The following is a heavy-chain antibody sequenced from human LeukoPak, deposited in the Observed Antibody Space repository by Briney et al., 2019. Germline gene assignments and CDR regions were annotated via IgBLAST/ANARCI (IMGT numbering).Heavy chain of an antibody. CDR3: ARDLGIAGTTHAFDI. J-gene: IGHJ3*02. CDR2: IYGGGPT. Sequence: PGGSLRLSCAASGFTVSRNYMSWVRQAPGRGLECVSVIYGGGPTYYADSVKGRFTISRDTAKNTLYPQMNSLRGEDTAVYFCARDLGIAGTTHAFDIWGHGTMVTVSS. V-gene: IGHV3-53*01. D-gene: IGHD1-14*01. CDR1: GFTVSRNY.